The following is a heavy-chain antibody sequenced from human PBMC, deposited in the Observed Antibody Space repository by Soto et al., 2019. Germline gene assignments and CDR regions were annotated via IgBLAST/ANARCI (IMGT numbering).Heavy chain of an antibody. J-gene: IGHJ2*01. D-gene: IGHD2-15*01. CDR1: GGSISSVDHF. Sequence: QLQLQESGPGLVKPSETLSLTCTVSGGSISSVDHFWGWIRQSPGQGLEWIGSIYYSGSTYYNPSLQSRVPRSIYTAKNQFSLRLCCVTAPDTAVYYCSRLPCSGGSCYYWYFDLWGRGSSVTVSS. CDR3: SRLPCSGGSCYYWYFDL. CDR2: IYYSGST. V-gene: IGHV4-39*01.